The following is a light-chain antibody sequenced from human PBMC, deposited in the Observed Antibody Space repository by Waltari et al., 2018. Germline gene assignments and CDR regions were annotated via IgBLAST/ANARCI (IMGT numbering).Light chain of an antibody. Sequence: DIQMTQSPSTLSASVGDRVTITCRASQSISSSFAWYQQKPGKAPKLLLYEASSLQSGVPSRFSGSGSGTEFTLTISRLQPDDFATYYCQQYNDYRRTFGQGTKVEIK. V-gene: IGKV1-5*03. CDR2: EAS. CDR1: QSISSS. J-gene: IGKJ1*01. CDR3: QQYNDYRRT.